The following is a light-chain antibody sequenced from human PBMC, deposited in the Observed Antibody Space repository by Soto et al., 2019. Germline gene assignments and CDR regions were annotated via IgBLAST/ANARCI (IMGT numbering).Light chain of an antibody. CDR1: QNVYSNF. J-gene: IGKJ3*01. CDR2: GTS. Sequence: ETVLTQSPGTLSFSPGDRATLSCRARQNVYSNFVVWYQQRPGQAPRLLIYGTSTRATDIPDRVSGSGSGTDFTLPISRLEPDDLAVYFCHQYGNSPLTFGPGTKVDF. V-gene: IGKV3-20*01. CDR3: HQYGNSPLT.